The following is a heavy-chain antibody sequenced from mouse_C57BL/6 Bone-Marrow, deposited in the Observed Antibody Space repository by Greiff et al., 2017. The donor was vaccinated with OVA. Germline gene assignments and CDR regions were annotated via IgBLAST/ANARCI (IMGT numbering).Heavy chain of an antibody. CDR1: GYTFTSYW. CDR2: IDPSDSYT. Sequence: VQLQQSGAELVRPGTSVKLSCKASGYTFTSYWMHWVKQRPGQGLEWIGVIDPSDSYTNYNHKFKGKATLTVDTSSSTAYMQLSSLTSEDSAVYYCAEEGYWGQGTSVTVSS. CDR3: AEEGY. V-gene: IGHV1-59*01. J-gene: IGHJ4*01.